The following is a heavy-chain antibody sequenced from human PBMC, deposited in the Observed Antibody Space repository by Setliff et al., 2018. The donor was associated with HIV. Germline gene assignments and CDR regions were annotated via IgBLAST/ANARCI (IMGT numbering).Heavy chain of an antibody. Sequence: ASVKVSCKTSGYTFTGHYLHWVRQAPGQGLEWMGWIDPKSGDTSYAQKFQGRVTITRNTSISTAYMELSSLRSEDTAVYYCARARITMIGDAFDIWGQGTMVTVSS. CDR3: ARARITMIGDAFDI. CDR1: GYTFTGHY. CDR2: IDPKSGDT. D-gene: IGHD3-22*01. V-gene: IGHV1-8*03. J-gene: IGHJ3*02.